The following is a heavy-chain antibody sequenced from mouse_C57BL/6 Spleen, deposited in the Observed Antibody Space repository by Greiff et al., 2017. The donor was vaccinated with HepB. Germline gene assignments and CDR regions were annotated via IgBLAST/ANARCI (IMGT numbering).Heavy chain of an antibody. CDR3: ARGPNYYGSSDY. Sequence: ESGPGLVKPSQSLSLTCSVTGYSITSGYYWNWIRQFPGNKLEWMGYISYDGSNNYNPSLKNRISITRDTSKNQFFLKLNSVTTEDTATYYCARGPNYYGSSDYWGQGTTLTVSS. CDR2: ISYDGSN. V-gene: IGHV3-6*01. D-gene: IGHD1-1*01. CDR1: GYSITSGYY. J-gene: IGHJ2*01.